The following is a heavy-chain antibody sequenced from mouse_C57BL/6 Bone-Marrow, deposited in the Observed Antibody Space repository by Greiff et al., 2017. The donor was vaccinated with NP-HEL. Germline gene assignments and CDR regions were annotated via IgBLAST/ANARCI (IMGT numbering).Heavy chain of an antibody. V-gene: IGHV6-6*01. J-gene: IGHJ4*01. CDR1: GFTFSDAW. D-gene: IGHD1-1*01. CDR3: TRHYGSSPYYYAMDY. Sequence: EVHLVESGGGLVQPGGSMKLSCAASGFTFSDAWMDWVRQSPEKGLEWVAEIRNKANNHATYYAESVKGRFTISRDDSKSSVYLQMNSLRAEDTGIYYCTRHYGSSPYYYAMDYWGQGTSVTVSS. CDR2: IRNKANNHAT.